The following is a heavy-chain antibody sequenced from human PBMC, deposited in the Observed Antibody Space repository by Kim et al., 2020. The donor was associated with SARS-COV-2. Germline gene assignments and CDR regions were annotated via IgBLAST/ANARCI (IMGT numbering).Heavy chain of an antibody. V-gene: IGHV3-74*01. Sequence: GGSLRLSCAASGFTFSDYWMHWVRHAPGKGLMLVSHISPDETRTNYADSLKGRFTISRDNAKNTLYLQMNSLTADDTAVYYCGRDLFGLRDYWGQGTLVTVSS. CDR1: GFTFSDYW. CDR3: GRDLFGLRDY. CDR2: ISPDETRT. J-gene: IGHJ4*02. D-gene: IGHD3-10*01.